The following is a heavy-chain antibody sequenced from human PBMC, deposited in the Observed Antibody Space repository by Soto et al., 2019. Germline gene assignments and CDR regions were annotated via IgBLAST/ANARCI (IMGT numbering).Heavy chain of an antibody. CDR2: IYYSGST. CDR1: GGSISSYY. J-gene: IGHJ4*02. V-gene: IGHV4-59*08. D-gene: IGHD4-17*01. Sequence: PSETLSLTCTVSGGSISSYYWSWIRQPPGKGLEWIGYIYYSGSTNYNPSLKSRVTISVDTSKNQFSLKLSSVTAADTAVYYCARHAPDYGDYAADCWGQGTLVTVSS. CDR3: ARHAPDYGDYAADC.